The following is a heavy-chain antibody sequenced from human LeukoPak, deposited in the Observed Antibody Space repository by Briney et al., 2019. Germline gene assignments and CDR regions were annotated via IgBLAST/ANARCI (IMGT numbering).Heavy chain of an antibody. CDR2: ISSSSIYI. J-gene: IGHJ4*02. CDR3: ARDHDIAALGSYFDY. CDR1: GFTFSNYL. D-gene: IGHD6-13*01. V-gene: IGHV3-21*01. Sequence: PGGSLRLSCAASGFTFSNYLMNWVRQAPGKGLEWVSSISSSSIYIYYADSVKGRFTISKDNSKHSLYLQMNSLRAEHTAVYYCARDHDIAALGSYFDYWGQGSLVTVSS.